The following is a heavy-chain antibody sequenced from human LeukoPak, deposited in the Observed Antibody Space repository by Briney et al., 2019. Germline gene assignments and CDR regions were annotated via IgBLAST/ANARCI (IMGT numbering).Heavy chain of an antibody. V-gene: IGHV3-30*02. J-gene: IGHJ4*02. Sequence: GGSLRLSCAASGFTFSTYSMNWVRQAPGKGLEWVAFIRYDGSNKYYADSVKGRFTISRDNSKDTLYLQMNNVRAEDTAVYYFANRFDTYGSKIDYWGQGTLVTVSS. CDR2: IRYDGSNK. CDR1: GFTFSTYS. CDR3: ANRFDTYGSKIDY. D-gene: IGHD3-10*01.